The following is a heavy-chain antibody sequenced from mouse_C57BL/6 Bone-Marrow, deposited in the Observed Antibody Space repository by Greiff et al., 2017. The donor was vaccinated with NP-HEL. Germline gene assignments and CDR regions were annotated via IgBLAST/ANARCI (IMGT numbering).Heavy chain of an antibody. CDR2: IDPATGNT. Sequence: EVQLQQSVAELVRPGASVKLSCTASGFNIKNTYMHWVKQRPEQGLEWIGRIDPATGNTKYAPKLQGQAPITADPSSNTAYLQLSSLTSEDTAIYYCAREGDGSYEYYFDDWGKGTTLTVSS. CDR1: GFNIKNTY. V-gene: IGHV14-3*01. J-gene: IGHJ2*01. D-gene: IGHD2-3*01. CDR3: AREGDGSYEYYFDD.